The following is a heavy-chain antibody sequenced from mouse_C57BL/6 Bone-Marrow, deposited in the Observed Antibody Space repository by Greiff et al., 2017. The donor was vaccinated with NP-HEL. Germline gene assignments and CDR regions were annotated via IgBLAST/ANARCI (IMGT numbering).Heavy chain of an antibody. V-gene: IGHV3-6*01. J-gene: IGHJ3*01. CDR3: ARGFYYYGSPAY. D-gene: IGHD1-1*01. CDR2: ISYDGSN. CDR1: GYSITSGYY. Sequence: ESGPGLVKPSQSLSLTCSVTGYSITSGYYWNWIRQFPGNKLEWMGYISYDGSNNYNPSLKNRISITRDTSKNQFFLKLNSVTTEDTATYDCARGFYYYGSPAYWGQGTLVTVSA.